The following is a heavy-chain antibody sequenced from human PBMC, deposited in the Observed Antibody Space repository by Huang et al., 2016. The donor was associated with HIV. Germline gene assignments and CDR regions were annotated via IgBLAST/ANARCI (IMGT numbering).Heavy chain of an antibody. CDR3: ARDVNFYDRSGYSSPYWYFDL. CDR1: GGSFSGYH. V-gene: IGHV4-34*01. Sequence: QVHLQQWGAGLLKPTEKLSLTCAVYGGSFSGYHWSWIRQSPGKGLEWIGDINHRGDTNDNPSLRSRVTLTGDTLRNQFSLKLKSVTAADTAIYYCARDVNFYDRSGYSSPYWYFDLWGRGALVTVSS. CDR2: INHRGDT. J-gene: IGHJ2*01. D-gene: IGHD3-22*01.